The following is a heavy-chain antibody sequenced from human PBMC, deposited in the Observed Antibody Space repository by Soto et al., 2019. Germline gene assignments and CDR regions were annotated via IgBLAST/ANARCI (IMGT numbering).Heavy chain of an antibody. CDR3: ANVGDVWSIRDAIDI. D-gene: IGHD3-3*01. J-gene: IGHJ3*02. CDR2: MNPISGNT. CDR1: GYTFTSYD. Sequence: QVQLVQSGAEVKKPGASVKVSCKASGYTFTSYDINWVRQAPGQGLEWVGWMNPISGNTGYAQRFQGRVTMTRNTSISTAYMELSSLKSEDTAVYYCANVGDVWSIRDAIDIWGQGTMLTVSS. V-gene: IGHV1-8*01.